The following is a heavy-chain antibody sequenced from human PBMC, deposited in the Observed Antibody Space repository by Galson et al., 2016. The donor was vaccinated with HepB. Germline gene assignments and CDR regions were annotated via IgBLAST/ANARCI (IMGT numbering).Heavy chain of an antibody. CDR2: IDPSGSYT. D-gene: IGHD2-15*01. V-gene: IGHV5-10-1*01. CDR1: GYSFTSYW. Sequence: QSGAEVKKPGESLRISCKTSGYSFTSYWISWVRQMPGNGLEWMGRIDPSGSYTKYSTSFRGHVTISVDKSTSTAYLEFTSLKSSDNAMYYCARHCSGGSCYHPDYWGQGTLVTVSS. CDR3: ARHCSGGSCYHPDY. J-gene: IGHJ4*02.